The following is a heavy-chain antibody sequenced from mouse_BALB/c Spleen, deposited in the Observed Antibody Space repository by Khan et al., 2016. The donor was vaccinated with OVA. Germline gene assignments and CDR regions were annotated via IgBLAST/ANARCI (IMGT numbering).Heavy chain of an antibody. J-gene: IGHJ2*01. CDR3: TRNVRRDFDY. V-gene: IGHV1-20*02. D-gene: IGHD3-3*01. CDR2: INPHNGGT. Sequence: VKLQQSGPELVRPGASVKISCTASGYSFTGYFMNWVMQSHGKSLEWIGCINPHNGGTVYNQRFKDKATLTVDESSSTAHMEIRSLASEYSAYYYCTRNVRRDFDYWGQGTTFTVSA. CDR1: GYSFTGYF.